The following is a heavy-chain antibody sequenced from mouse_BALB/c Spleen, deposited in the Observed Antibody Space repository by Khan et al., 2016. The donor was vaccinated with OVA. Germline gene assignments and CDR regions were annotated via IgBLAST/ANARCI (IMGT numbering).Heavy chain of an antibody. CDR1: GFNIKDTY. Sequence: VQLKESGAELVKPGASVTLSCTASGFNIKDTYLHWVNQRPEQGLEWVGRIDPENGYVKFDPKFQGKATITADTSSSTVYLQLSSLTSEDTVVYYCARITYYDGSYWGQGTLVTVS. V-gene: IGHV14-3*02. CDR2: IDPENGYV. D-gene: IGHD1-1*01. J-gene: IGHJ3*01. CDR3: ARITYYDGSY.